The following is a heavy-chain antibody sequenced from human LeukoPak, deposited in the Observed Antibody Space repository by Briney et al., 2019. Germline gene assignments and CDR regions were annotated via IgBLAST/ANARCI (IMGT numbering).Heavy chain of an antibody. CDR3: ARGLAAAGNGGWFDL. J-gene: IGHJ5*02. V-gene: IGHV4-34*01. D-gene: IGHD6-13*01. Sequence: SETLSLTCAVYGGSFSGYYWSWIRQPPGKGLEWIGEINHSGSTNYNPSLKSRVTISVDTSKNQFSLKLSSVTAADTAVYYCARGLAAAGNGGWFDLWGQGTLVTVSS. CDR2: INHSGST. CDR1: GGSFSGYY.